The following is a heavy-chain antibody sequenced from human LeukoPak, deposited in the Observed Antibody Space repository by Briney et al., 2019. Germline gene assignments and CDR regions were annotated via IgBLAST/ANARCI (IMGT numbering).Heavy chain of an antibody. D-gene: IGHD2-2*01. CDR1: GYTFTGYY. V-gene: IGHV1-2*02. J-gene: IGHJ6*03. CDR3: AREGYCSSTSCPIYYMDV. Sequence: ASVKVSCKASGYTFTGYYMHWVRQAPGQGLEWMGWINPNSGDTNYAQKFQGRVTMTRDTSISTAYMELSRLRSDDTALYYCAREGYCSSTSCPIYYMDVWGEGTTVTVSS. CDR2: INPNSGDT.